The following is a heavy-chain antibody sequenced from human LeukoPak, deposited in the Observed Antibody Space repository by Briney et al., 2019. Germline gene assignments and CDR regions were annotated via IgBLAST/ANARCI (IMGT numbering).Heavy chain of an antibody. Sequence: PARSLRLSCAASGFTVNNYEMHWVRQAPGKGREWISYIDEAASTINYAASVSGRFTISTDNAQNSVHIQMNSLRDEDTAIYYCVRGRLLRSTVYFDYWGQGALVTVSS. CDR2: IDEAASTI. V-gene: IGHV3-48*03. D-gene: IGHD2-21*02. CDR3: VRGRLLRSTVYFDY. J-gene: IGHJ4*02. CDR1: GFTVNNYE.